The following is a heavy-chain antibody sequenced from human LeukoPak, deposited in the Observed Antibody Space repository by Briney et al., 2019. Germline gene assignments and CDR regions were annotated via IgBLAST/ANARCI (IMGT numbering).Heavy chain of an antibody. CDR2: IYTSGST. J-gene: IGHJ6*03. CDR1: GGSISSGSYY. CDR3: ARGDRGIVVVPAAIGYYYYYMDV. Sequence: SQTLSLTCTVSGGSISSGSYYWSWIRQPAGKGLEWIGRIYTSGSTNYNPSLKSRVTISVDTSKNQFSLKLSSVTAADTAVYYCARGDRGIVVVPAAIGYYYYYMDVWGKGTTVTVSS. D-gene: IGHD2-2*01. V-gene: IGHV4-61*02.